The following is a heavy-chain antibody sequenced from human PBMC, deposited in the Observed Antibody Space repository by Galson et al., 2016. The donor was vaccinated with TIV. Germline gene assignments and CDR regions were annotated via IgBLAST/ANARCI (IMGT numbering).Heavy chain of an antibody. CDR3: SRGILGVHTVAFEG. CDR1: GFTFDDFV. Sequence: SLRLSCAASGFTFDDFVMHWVRQAPGKGLEWVSGMTWNGNEIGYADSVRGRFTISRDSATNSLYLQMNSLRPEDTALYFCSRGILGVHTVAFEGWGQGTMVTVS. D-gene: IGHD1-26*01. V-gene: IGHV3-9*01. CDR2: MTWNGNEI. J-gene: IGHJ3*01.